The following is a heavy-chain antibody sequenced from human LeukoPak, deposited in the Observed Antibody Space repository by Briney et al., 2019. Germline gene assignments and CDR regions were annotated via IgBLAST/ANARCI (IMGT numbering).Heavy chain of an antibody. CDR2: FSTRGST. CDR3: AREWDY. J-gene: IGHJ4*02. CDR1: GGSISRDY. V-gene: IGHV4-4*07. Sequence: SETLSLTCTVSGGSISRDYWSWIRQPAGKGLEWIGRFSTRGSTNYNPSLKSRATLSVDTSKNQFSLQLSFVTAAVTAVYYCAREWDYWGQGTLVTVSS.